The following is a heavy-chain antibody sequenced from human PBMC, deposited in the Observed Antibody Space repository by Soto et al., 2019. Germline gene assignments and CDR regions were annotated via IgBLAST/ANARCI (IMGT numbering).Heavy chain of an antibody. CDR2: ISYTGSA. V-gene: IGHV4-59*01. D-gene: IGHD6-19*01. Sequence: LSLTCSVSGGSIRGSYCSWIRQPPEKGLEWIASISYTGSAAHNPSLKSRVSVSVDTTENQCSLKLTSVTAADTATYYCATGGGWLQNSNLRGLYFDYWGQGALVTVSS. J-gene: IGHJ4*02. CDR1: GGSIRGSY. CDR3: ATGGGWLQNSNLRGLYFDY.